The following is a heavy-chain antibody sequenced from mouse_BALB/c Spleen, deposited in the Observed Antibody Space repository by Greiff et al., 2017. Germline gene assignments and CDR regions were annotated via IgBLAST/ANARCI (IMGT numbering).Heavy chain of an antibody. Sequence: DLVKPGASVKLSCKASGYTFTSYWINWIKQRPGQGLEWIGRIAPGSGSTYYNEMFKGKATLTVDTSSSTAYIQLSSLSSEDSAVYFCARDDYGGYYAMDYWGRGTSVTVSS. D-gene: IGHD2-4*01. CDR3: ARDDYGGYYAMDY. V-gene: IGHV1S41*01. J-gene: IGHJ4*01. CDR1: GYTFTSYW. CDR2: IAPGSGST.